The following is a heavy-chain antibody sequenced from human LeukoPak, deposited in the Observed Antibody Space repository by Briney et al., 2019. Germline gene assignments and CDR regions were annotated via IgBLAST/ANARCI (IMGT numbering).Heavy chain of an antibody. Sequence: PGRSLRLSCAASGFTFSTYAMHWVRQAPGKGLEGVTFISYDGSNKFYADSVKGRFTISRDNSKNTLSLQMNSLRAEDTAVYYCARGAPRFGDSLDYWGQGTLVTVSS. CDR2: ISYDGSNK. CDR1: GFTFSTYA. CDR3: ARGAPRFGDSLDY. J-gene: IGHJ4*02. V-gene: IGHV3-30*04. D-gene: IGHD3-16*01.